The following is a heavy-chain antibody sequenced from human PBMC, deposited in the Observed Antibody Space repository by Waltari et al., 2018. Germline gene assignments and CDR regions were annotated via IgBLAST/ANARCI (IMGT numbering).Heavy chain of an antibody. CDR3: ARVATKTYSSPVPGRPYYYGMDV. CDR1: GFTFSRYW. CDR2: IRSDGSST. D-gene: IGHD3-22*01. J-gene: IGHJ6*02. V-gene: IGHV3-74*01. Sequence: EEQLVESGGGLAQPGESLRLSCAASGFTFSRYWMDWVRQAPGQGLVWVARIRSDGSSTTYADSVKGRFTISRDNAKNTLYVQMNRLRAEDTAVYYCARVATKTYSSPVPGRPYYYGMDVWGQGTTVTVSS.